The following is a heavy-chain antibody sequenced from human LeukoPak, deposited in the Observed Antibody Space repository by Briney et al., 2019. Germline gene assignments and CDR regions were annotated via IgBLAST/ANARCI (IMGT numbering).Heavy chain of an antibody. V-gene: IGHV1-46*01. J-gene: IGHJ4*02. Sequence: ASVNVSCKASGYTFTSYYMHWVRQAPGQGLEWMGIINPIGGSTSHAQKFQGTVTITRDTSTSTVYMELSSLRSGDTAVYYCARWDYYDSSGYLPRSPFDYWGQGTLVTVSS. CDR3: ARWDYYDSSGYLPRSPFDY. D-gene: IGHD3-22*01. CDR2: INPIGGST. CDR1: GYTFTSYY.